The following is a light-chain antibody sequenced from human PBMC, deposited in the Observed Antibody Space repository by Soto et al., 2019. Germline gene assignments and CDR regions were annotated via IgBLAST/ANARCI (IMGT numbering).Light chain of an antibody. CDR3: QVWDSTNDHYV. CDR2: DDS. CDR1: NVGSKS. J-gene: IGLJ1*01. V-gene: IGLV3-21*02. Sequence: SYELTQPPSVSVAPGQTARIPCGGNNVGSKSMHWYQQKPGQAPVLVVYDDSDRPSGIPERFAGSNSGSTATLTISRVEDGDEADYYCQVWDSTNDHYVFGPGTKLTVL.